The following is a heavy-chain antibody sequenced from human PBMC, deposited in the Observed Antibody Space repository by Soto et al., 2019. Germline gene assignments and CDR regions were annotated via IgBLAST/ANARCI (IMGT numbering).Heavy chain of an antibody. D-gene: IGHD3-3*02. CDR3: ARPLTQPFLEWLLPPDY. Sequence: GGSLRLSCAASGFTFSSYAMHWVRQAPGKGLEWVAVISYDGSNKYYADSVKGRFTISRDNSKNTLYLQMNSLRAEDTAVYYCARPLTQPFLEWLLPPDYWGQGTLVTAPQ. CDR1: GFTFSSYA. V-gene: IGHV3-30-3*01. J-gene: IGHJ4*02. CDR2: ISYDGSNK.